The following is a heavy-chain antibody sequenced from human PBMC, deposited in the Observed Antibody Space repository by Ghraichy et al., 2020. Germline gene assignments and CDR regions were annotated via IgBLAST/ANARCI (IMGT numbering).Heavy chain of an antibody. CDR1: GYTFTGYY. D-gene: IGHD4-11*01. Sequence: ASVKVSCKASGYTFTGYYMHWVRQAPGQGLEWMGWINPNSGGTNYAQKFQGRVTMTRDTSISTAYMELSRLRSDDTAVYYCARVGLQYALAGWFDPWGQGTLVTVSS. J-gene: IGHJ5*02. CDR3: ARVGLQYALAGWFDP. V-gene: IGHV1-2*02. CDR2: INPNSGGT.